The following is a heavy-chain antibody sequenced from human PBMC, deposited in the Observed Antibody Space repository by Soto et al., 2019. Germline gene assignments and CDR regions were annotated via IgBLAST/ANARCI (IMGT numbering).Heavy chain of an antibody. D-gene: IGHD5-18*01. Sequence: PGGSLRLSCAASGFTFSSYEMNWVRQAPGKGLEWVSYISSSGSTIYYADSVKGRFTISRDNAKNSLYLQMNSLRAEDTAVYYCALFRCGCKYYYYYGMYVCSQRTSVTVSS. V-gene: IGHV3-48*03. CDR3: ALFRCGCKYYYYYGMYV. CDR1: GFTFSSYE. J-gene: IGHJ6*02. CDR2: ISSSGSTI.